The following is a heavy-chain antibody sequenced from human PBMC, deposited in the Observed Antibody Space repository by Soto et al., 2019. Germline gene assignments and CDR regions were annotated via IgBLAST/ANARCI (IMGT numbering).Heavy chain of an antibody. CDR2: IYYSGST. CDR3: ARRVLGYCSGGSCYYFDY. Sequence: QLQLQESGPGLVKPSETLFLTCTVSGGSISSSSYYWGWIRQPPGKGLEWIGSIYYSGSTYYNPSLKSRVTISVDTSKNQFSLKLSSVTAADTAVYYCARRVLGYCSGGSCYYFDYWGQGTLVTVSS. V-gene: IGHV4-39*01. D-gene: IGHD2-15*01. J-gene: IGHJ4*02. CDR1: GGSISSSSYY.